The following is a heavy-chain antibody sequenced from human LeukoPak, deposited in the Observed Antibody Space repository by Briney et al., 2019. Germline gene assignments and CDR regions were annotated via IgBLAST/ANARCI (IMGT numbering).Heavy chain of an antibody. V-gene: IGHV3-53*01. Sequence: GGSLRLSCAASGFTVFSNYMSWVRQAPGKGMEWVSVIYSDGTTYYADSVQGRFTISRDNSKNTVYLQMKSLRAEDTAVYFCARERSYYYYYMDVWGKGTTVTVSS. CDR2: IYSDGTT. CDR3: ARERSYYYYYMDV. CDR1: GFTVFSNY. D-gene: IGHD3-10*01. J-gene: IGHJ6*03.